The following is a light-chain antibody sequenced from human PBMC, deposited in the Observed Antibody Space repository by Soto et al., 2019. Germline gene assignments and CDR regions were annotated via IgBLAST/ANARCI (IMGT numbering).Light chain of an antibody. J-gene: IGKJ1*01. V-gene: IGKV1-5*03. CDR2: EAS. CDR3: QQYNRYSGT. CDR1: QSISNW. Sequence: DIQMTQSPSTLSASVGDRVTITCRASQSISNWLAWYQQKPGKAPKLLNYEASSLESGVPSRFSGSGSGTEFTLTISSLQPDDFATYYCQQYNRYSGTFGQGTKVEIK.